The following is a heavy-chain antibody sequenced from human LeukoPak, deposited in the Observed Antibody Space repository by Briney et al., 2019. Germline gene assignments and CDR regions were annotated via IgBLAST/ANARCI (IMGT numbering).Heavy chain of an antibody. CDR1: GYSISSGYY. Sequence: SETLSLTCTVSGYSISSGYYWGWIRQPPGKGLEWIGSIYHSGSTYYNQSLKSRVTISVDTSKNQFSLKLSSVTAADTAVYYCARDQSSGYYIDYWGQGTLVTVSS. J-gene: IGHJ4*02. CDR2: IYHSGST. D-gene: IGHD3-22*01. V-gene: IGHV4-38-2*02. CDR3: ARDQSSGYYIDY.